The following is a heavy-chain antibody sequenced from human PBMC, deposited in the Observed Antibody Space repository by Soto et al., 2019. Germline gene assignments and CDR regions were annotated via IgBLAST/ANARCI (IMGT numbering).Heavy chain of an antibody. CDR3: AKGSNYDFWSAPAAYYFDY. CDR2: ISGSGGST. Sequence: PGGSLRLSCAASGFTFSSYAMSWVRQAPGKGLEWVSAISGSGGSTYYADSVKGRFTISRDNSKNTLYLQMNSLRAEDTAVYYCAKGSNYDFWSAPAAYYFDYWGQGTLVTVSS. J-gene: IGHJ4*02. CDR1: GFTFSSYA. D-gene: IGHD3-3*01. V-gene: IGHV3-23*01.